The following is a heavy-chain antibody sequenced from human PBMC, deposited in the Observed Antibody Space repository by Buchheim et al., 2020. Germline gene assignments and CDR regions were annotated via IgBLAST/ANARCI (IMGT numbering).Heavy chain of an antibody. CDR3: ARGLGYYDYVWGSNYGMDV. Sequence: QVQLQQWGAGLLKPSETLSLTCAVYGGSFSGYYWSWIRQPPGKGLEWIGEINHSGSTNYNPSLKSRVTISVDTSKHQFSLKLSSVTAADTAVYYCARGLGYYDYVWGSNYGMDVWGQGTT. D-gene: IGHD3-16*01. J-gene: IGHJ6*02. CDR1: GGSFSGYY. CDR2: INHSGST. V-gene: IGHV4-34*01.